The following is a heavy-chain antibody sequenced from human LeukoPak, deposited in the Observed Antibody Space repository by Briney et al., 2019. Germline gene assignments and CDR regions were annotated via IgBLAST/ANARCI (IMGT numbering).Heavy chain of an antibody. CDR1: GGSITSDEYY. CDR3: VRQTRDGYNYHY. J-gene: IGHJ4*02. CDR2: MSYNGSA. D-gene: IGHD5-24*01. Sequence: PSETLSLTCTVSGGSITSDEYYRSWIRQSPGKGLEWIGYMSYNGSAYYNPSLKSRVTISVDTSKNQFSLKLTSVTAADTAVYYCVRQTRDGYNYHYWGQGTLVTVSS. V-gene: IGHV4-30-4*01.